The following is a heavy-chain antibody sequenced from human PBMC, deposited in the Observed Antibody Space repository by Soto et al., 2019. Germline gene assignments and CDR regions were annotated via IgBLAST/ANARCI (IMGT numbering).Heavy chain of an antibody. V-gene: IGHV4-31*03. J-gene: IGHJ4*02. Sequence: PSETLSLTCTVSGGSISSGGYYWGWIRQHPGKGLEWIGYIYYSGSTYYNPSLKSRVTISVDTSKNQFSLKLSSVTAADTAVYYCARALDSGYYYFDYWGQGTLVTVSS. CDR3: ARALDSGYYYFDY. CDR1: GGSISSGGYY. CDR2: IYYSGST. D-gene: IGHD3-22*01.